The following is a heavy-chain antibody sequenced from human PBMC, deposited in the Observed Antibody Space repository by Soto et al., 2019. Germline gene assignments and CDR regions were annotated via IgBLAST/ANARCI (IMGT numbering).Heavy chain of an antibody. CDR3: ARSSRSNWFDP. J-gene: IGHJ5*02. CDR1: GYTFTSYA. V-gene: IGHV1-3*01. CDR2: INAGNGNT. Sequence: QVQLVQSGAEVKKPGASVKVSCKASGYTFTSYAMHWVRQAPGQRLEWMGWINAGNGNTKYSQKCQGRVTITRDTSASTAYMELSSLRSEDTAVYYCARSSRSNWFDPWGQGTLVTVSS.